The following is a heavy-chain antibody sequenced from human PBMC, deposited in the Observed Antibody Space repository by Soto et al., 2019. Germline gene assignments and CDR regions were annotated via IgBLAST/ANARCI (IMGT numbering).Heavy chain of an antibody. CDR3: ARPYQNDYGDY. CDR1: GGSISSSSYY. V-gene: IGHV4-39*01. J-gene: IGHJ4*02. CDR2: IYYSGST. Sequence: QLQLQESGPGLVKPSETLSLTCTVSGGSISSSSYYWGWIRQPPGKGLEWIGSIYYSGSTYYNPSLKSRVTISVNTSKNQFSLKLSSVTAADTAVYYCARPYQNDYGDYWGQGTLVTVSS.